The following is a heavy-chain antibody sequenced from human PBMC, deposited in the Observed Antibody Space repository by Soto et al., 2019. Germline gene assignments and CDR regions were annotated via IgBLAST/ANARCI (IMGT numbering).Heavy chain of an antibody. CDR1: GFSISDYY. J-gene: IGHJ4*02. CDR2: ISQSYSYT. V-gene: IGHV3-11*06. D-gene: IGHD3-22*01. Sequence: GGSLRLSCAASGFSISDYYMSWIRQAPGKGLEWLAYISQSYSYTNYADSVKGRFTISRDNANDSVYLQMNSLRADDSAIYYCARSESPLKVISFFDFWGQGALVTVSS. CDR3: ARSESPLKVISFFDF.